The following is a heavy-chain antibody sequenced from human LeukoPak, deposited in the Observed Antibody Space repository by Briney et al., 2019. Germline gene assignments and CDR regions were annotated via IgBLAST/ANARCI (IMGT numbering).Heavy chain of an antibody. CDR2: IQYDGSSK. J-gene: IGHJ5*02. Sequence: GGSLRLSCAASGFSFSSYAMSWVRQAPGKGLEWLAFIQYDGSSKYYADSVKGRFTVSRDNSKNTLWLQMNILRVEDTAVYYCAREVSAQAIHGFDPWGQGTLVTVSS. CDR3: AREVSAQAIHGFDP. CDR1: GFSFSSYA. D-gene: IGHD2-21*01. V-gene: IGHV3-30*02.